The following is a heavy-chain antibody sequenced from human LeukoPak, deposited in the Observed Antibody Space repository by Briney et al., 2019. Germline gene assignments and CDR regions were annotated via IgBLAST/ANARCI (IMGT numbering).Heavy chain of an antibody. CDR2: VYTSGGT. D-gene: IGHD6-19*01. Sequence: PSETLSLTCTVSGGSLITYYWNWIRRPAGKGLEWIGRVYTSGGTNYNPSLKSRLTVSVDTSKNQFSLSLSSVTAADTAVYYCASGSDSIGYSGGGILDYWGQGILVTVSS. CDR1: GGSLITYY. J-gene: IGHJ4*02. V-gene: IGHV4-4*07. CDR3: ASGSDSIGYSGGGILDY.